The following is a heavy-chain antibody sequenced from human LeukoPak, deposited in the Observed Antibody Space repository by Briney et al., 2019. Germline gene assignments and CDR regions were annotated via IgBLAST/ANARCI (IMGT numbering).Heavy chain of an antibody. CDR2: IYYSGST. CDR3: ARHGGDYDILTSYSYYFDY. Sequence: SETLSLTCTVSGRSISSSSYYWGWIRQPPGKGLEWFGSIYYSGSTYYNPSLKSRVTISVDTSKNQFSLKLSSVTAADTAVYYCARHGGDYDILTSYSYYFDYWGQGTLVTVSS. D-gene: IGHD3-9*01. CDR1: GRSISSSSYY. J-gene: IGHJ4*02. V-gene: IGHV4-39*01.